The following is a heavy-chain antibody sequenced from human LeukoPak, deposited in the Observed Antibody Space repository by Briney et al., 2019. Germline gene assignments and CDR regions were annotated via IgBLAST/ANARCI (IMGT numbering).Heavy chain of an antibody. D-gene: IGHD3-22*01. J-gene: IGHJ3*02. CDR3: AGFFYDNSGDAFDI. CDR1: GGGFTFTSHA. CDR2: FIPIYGSA. V-gene: IGHV1-69*13. Sequence: SVKVSCKASGGGFTFTSHAISWVRQAPGQGLDWMGGFIPIYGSASYAQKFQGRVTITSDESTRTVYMELSSLRPEDSAVHYCAGFFYDNSGDAFDIWGQGTMVTVSS.